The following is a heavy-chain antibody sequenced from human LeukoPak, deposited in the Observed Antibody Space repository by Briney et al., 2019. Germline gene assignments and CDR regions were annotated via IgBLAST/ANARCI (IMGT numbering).Heavy chain of an antibody. J-gene: IGHJ4*02. D-gene: IGHD3-10*01. CDR2: ISGSCGST. V-gene: IGHV3-23*01. CDR3: AKGAQYYYGSGSYSVY. CDR1: GFTFSSYA. Sequence: GGSLRLSCAASGFTFSSYAMSWVRQAPGKGLEWVSAISGSCGSTYYADSVKGRFTISRDNSKNTLYLQMNSLRAEDTAVYYCAKGAQYYYGSGSYSVYWGQGTLVTVSP.